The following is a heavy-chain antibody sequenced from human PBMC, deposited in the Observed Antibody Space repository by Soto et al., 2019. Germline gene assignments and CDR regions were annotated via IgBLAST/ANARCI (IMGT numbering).Heavy chain of an antibody. V-gene: IGHV3-74*01. Sequence: PGGSLRLSCAASGFTFSNSWMHWVRQVSGKGLEWVSRINADGTSTSYADSVKGRFTISRDNAKNTLYLHVNSLRAEDTAVYYCVKVLARGVGVPRFYFDSWGQGAPVPVYS. CDR3: VKVLARGVGVPRFYFDS. D-gene: IGHD2-2*01. J-gene: IGHJ4*02. CDR2: INADGTST. CDR1: GFTFSNSW.